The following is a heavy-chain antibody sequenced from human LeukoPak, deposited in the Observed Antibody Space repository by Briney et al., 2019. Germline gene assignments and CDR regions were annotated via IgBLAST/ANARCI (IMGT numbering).Heavy chain of an antibody. V-gene: IGHV3-66*01. D-gene: IGHD3-10*01. CDR2: IYSGGST. J-gene: IGHJ6*01. CDR1: RFTDCSNY. Sequence: GGSLTLLCAASRFTDCSNYVRCPRDARGKGLVWVSDIYSGGSTYYADSVKGRFPISRDNSKNTLYLPMNSLRAGDTAVYYCARDPSPAMVPAARYFGMDVWGQGTTVTVSS. CDR3: ARDPSPAMVPAARYFGMDV.